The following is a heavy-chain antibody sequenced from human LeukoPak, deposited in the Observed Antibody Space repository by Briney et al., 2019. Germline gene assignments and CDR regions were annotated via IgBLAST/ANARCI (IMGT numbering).Heavy chain of an antibody. Sequence: PGGSLRLSCAASGCTFRDYYMSWIRQAPGKGLEGVSYISTSGRYTHYTDPVKGRFTISRDNAKNSLFLQMNSLRADDTAVYYCARVASITMICDFWGQGTLVTVSS. J-gene: IGHJ4*02. CDR1: GCTFRDYY. V-gene: IGHV3-11*06. CDR3: ARVASITMICDF. D-gene: IGHD3-22*01. CDR2: ISTSGRYT.